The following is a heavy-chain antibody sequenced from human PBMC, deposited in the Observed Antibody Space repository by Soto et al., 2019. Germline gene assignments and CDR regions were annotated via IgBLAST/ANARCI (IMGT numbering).Heavy chain of an antibody. Sequence: QAQLVQSGAEVKKPGASVKVSCKASGYTFSNYGIGWVRQAPGQGLEWMGWITINSGNTNYPQKLQGRVTMTTHTSTSTAYMELRSLTSDDTAVYYCGRGLGGGWYYFDYWGQGTLVTVSS. J-gene: IGHJ4*02. V-gene: IGHV1-18*01. CDR3: GRGLGGGWYYFDY. CDR2: ITINSGNT. CDR1: GYTFSNYG. D-gene: IGHD6-19*01.